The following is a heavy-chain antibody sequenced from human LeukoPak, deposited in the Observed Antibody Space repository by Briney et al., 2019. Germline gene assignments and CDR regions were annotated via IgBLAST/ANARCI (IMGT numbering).Heavy chain of an antibody. Sequence: GGSLRLSCAPSGFTFCSYEMNCVRQAPGKGLEWVLYFSSGGSTIYYADSVKGRFTISRDNAKNSLYLQMNSLRAEDTAVYYCAREGYSSSWYDGKGNWFDPWGQGTLVTVSS. D-gene: IGHD6-13*01. V-gene: IGHV3-48*03. J-gene: IGHJ5*02. CDR3: AREGYSSSWYDGKGNWFDP. CDR2: FSSGGSTI. CDR1: GFTFCSYE.